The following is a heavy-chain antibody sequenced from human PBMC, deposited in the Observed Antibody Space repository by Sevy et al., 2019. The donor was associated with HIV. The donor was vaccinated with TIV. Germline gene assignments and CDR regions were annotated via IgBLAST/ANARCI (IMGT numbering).Heavy chain of an antibody. D-gene: IGHD2-2*01. Sequence: GGSLILSCAASGFTFSSYGMHWVRQAPGKGLEWVAVIWYDGSNKYYADSVKGRFTISRDNSKNTLYLQMNSLRAEDTAVYYCARAKYCSSTSCYLGYYYYYGMDVWGQGTTVTVSS. CDR1: GFTFSSYG. CDR3: ARAKYCSSTSCYLGYYYYYGMDV. J-gene: IGHJ6*02. V-gene: IGHV3-33*01. CDR2: IWYDGSNK.